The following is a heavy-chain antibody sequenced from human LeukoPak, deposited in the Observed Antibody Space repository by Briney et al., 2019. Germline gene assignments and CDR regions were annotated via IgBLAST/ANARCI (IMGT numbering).Heavy chain of an antibody. CDR2: IYYSGST. CDR3: ARWGPYDSSGYYYFYDAFDI. J-gene: IGHJ3*02. CDR1: GGSISSSSYY. Sequence: SETLSLTCTVSGGSISSSSYYWGWIRQPPGKGLEWIGSIYYSGSTYYNPSLKSRVTISVDTSKNQFSLKLSSVTAADTAVYYCARWGPYDSSGYYYFYDAFDIWGQGTMVTVSS. D-gene: IGHD3-22*01. V-gene: IGHV4-39*01.